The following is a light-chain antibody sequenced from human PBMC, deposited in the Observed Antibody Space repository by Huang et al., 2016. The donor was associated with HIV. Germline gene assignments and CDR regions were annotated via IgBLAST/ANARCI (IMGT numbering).Light chain of an antibody. CDR3: QQRSAWPLT. J-gene: IGKJ4*01. Sequence: EIVLTQSPATLSLSPGERATLSCRASQSVHSYLAWYQQKPGQAPRLLIYEASNRATGIQDRFSGSGAGTDFTLTISNLQSEDFAVYYCQQRSAWPLTFGGGTKVEI. CDR2: EAS. V-gene: IGKV3-11*01. CDR1: QSVHSY.